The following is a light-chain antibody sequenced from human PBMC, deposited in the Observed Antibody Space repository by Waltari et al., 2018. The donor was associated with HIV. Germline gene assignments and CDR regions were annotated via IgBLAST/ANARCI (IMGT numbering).Light chain of an antibody. CDR1: QTVTSNY. Sequence: EIVLTQSPDTLSLSPGERPTLSCRASQTVTSNYLAWYQQKPGQAPRLLIYGASTSATGIQERFSGSGSGTDFTLTISRLEHEDFAVYYCQQYGGSPPMNFGQGTRLEIK. J-gene: IGKJ5*01. V-gene: IGKV3-20*01. CDR3: QQYGGSPPMN. CDR2: GAS.